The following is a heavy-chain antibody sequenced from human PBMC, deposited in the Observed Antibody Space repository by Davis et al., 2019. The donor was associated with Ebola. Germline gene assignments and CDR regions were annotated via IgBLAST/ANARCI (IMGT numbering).Heavy chain of an antibody. J-gene: IGHJ6*04. Sequence: GGSLRLSCAASGFTFSSYAMHWVRQAPGKGLEWVAVISYDGSNKYYADSVKGRFTISRDNAKNSLYLQMNSLRAEDTAVYYCARDDGDVLYYGMDVWGKGTTVTVSS. V-gene: IGHV3-30-3*01. CDR3: ARDDGDVLYYGMDV. D-gene: IGHD4-17*01. CDR1: GFTFSSYA. CDR2: ISYDGSNK.